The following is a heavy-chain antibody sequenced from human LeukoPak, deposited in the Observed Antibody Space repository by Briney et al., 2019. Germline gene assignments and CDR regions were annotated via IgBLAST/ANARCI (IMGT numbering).Heavy chain of an antibody. CDR2: IYYSGST. CDR3: AAERSQGEADPTPGAFDI. V-gene: IGHV4-59*01. J-gene: IGHJ3*02. D-gene: IGHD3-16*01. Sequence: PSETLSLTCTVSGGSISSYYWSWIRQPPGKGLEWIGYIYYSGSTNYNPSLTSRVTIPVETSTNQFSLTLSSVPAADTASYYCAAERSQGEADPTPGAFDIWGQGTMVTVSS. CDR1: GGSISSYY.